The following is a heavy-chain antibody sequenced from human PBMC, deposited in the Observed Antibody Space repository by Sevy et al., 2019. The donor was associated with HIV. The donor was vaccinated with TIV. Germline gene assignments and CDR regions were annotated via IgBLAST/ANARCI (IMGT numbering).Heavy chain of an antibody. CDR3: PRYRCTDGVCFRSGYFDY. CDR1: GFTFGNHA. Sequence: GGSLRLSCAASGFTFGNHAIHWVRQAPGKGLEWVAIISFDGRNEHYADSVKGRFTISRDNSKNTVYLQMTRLRTEDTAVYYCPRYRCTDGVCFRSGYFDYWGQGTLVTVSS. CDR2: ISFDGRNE. J-gene: IGHJ4*01. V-gene: IGHV3-30*04. D-gene: IGHD2-8*01.